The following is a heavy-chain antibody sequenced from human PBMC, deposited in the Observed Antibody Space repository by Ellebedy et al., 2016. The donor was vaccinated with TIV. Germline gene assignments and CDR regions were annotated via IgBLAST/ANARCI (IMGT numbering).Heavy chain of an antibody. J-gene: IGHJ6*02. CDR1: GLDFKNYA. D-gene: IGHD1-14*01. Sequence: GESLKISCEASGLDFKNYAMNWVRQAPGKGLEWVSSIIGSGSRAHYAASVTGRFTISRDNSKNTVSLEMNSLGVEDAAVYYCAMRNPQNGTYYYAMDVWGQGTTVTVAS. CDR2: IIGSGSRA. CDR3: AMRNPQNGTYYYAMDV. V-gene: IGHV3-23*01.